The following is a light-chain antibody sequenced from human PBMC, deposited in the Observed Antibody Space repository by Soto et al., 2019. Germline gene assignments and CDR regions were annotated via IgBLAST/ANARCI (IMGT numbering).Light chain of an antibody. Sequence: QSVLTQPPSVSGAPGQRVTISCTGSSSNIGADYDVHWYQQLPGTAPKVLIYGNSNRPSGVPDRFSGSKSGTSASLAITGLQAEDEADYYCQSYDSSLSVPSVVFGGGTKLTVL. CDR2: GNS. CDR3: QSYDSSLSVPSVV. V-gene: IGLV1-40*01. J-gene: IGLJ2*01. CDR1: SSNIGADYD.